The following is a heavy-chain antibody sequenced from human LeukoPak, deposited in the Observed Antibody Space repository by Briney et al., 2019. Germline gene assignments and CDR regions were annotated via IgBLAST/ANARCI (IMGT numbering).Heavy chain of an antibody. Sequence: GGSLRLSCAASGFTFSNYVMHWVRQAPGKGLEWVAVISYDGSDKYYADSVKGRFTIPRDNSKDTLYLQMNSLRAEDTAVYYCAKDPRRYSRTGGYFDYWGQGTLVTVSS. CDR2: ISYDGSDK. CDR3: AKDPRRYSRTGGYFDY. D-gene: IGHD6-13*01. J-gene: IGHJ4*02. CDR1: GFTFSNYV. V-gene: IGHV3-30*18.